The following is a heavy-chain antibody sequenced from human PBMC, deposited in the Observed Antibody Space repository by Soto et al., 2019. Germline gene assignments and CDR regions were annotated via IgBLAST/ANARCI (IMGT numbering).Heavy chain of an antibody. Sequence: EVQLVESGGGLVKPGGSLRLSCAASGFTFSSYSMNWVRQAPGKGLEWVSSISSSSSYIYYADSVKGRFTISRDNAKNSLYLQMNSLRAEDTAVYYCAREKLKGSRSTVTTRLDAFDIWGQGTMVTVSS. J-gene: IGHJ3*02. D-gene: IGHD4-17*01. CDR1: GFTFSSYS. CDR3: AREKLKGSRSTVTTRLDAFDI. CDR2: ISSSSSYI. V-gene: IGHV3-21*01.